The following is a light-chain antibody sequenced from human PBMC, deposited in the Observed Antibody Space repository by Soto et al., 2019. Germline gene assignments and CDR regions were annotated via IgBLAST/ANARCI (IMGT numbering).Light chain of an antibody. CDR3: SSFTDSILV. CDR1: TSDVGSHNF. V-gene: IGLV2-14*01. J-gene: IGLJ3*02. Sequence: QSVLTQPASVSGSPGQSITISCTRTTSDVGSHNFVSWYQQLPGKAPKLLIYEVTNRPPGTSNRFSGSKSGNTASLTISGLQADDEADYYCSSFTDSILVFGGGTKLTVL. CDR2: EVT.